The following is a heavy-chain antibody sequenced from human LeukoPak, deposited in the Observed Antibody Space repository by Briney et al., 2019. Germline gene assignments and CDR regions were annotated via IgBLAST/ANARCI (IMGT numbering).Heavy chain of an antibody. V-gene: IGHV1-69*01. D-gene: IGHD6-13*01. CDR2: IIPIFGTA. Sequence: SVKVSCKASGGTFSSYAISWVRQAPGQGLEWMGGIIPIFGTASYAQKFQGRVTITADESTSTAYMELSSLRSEDTAVYYCARHPPGAAGTLQYYFDYWGQGTLVTVSS. CDR3: ARHPPGAAGTLQYYFDY. J-gene: IGHJ4*02. CDR1: GGTFSSYA.